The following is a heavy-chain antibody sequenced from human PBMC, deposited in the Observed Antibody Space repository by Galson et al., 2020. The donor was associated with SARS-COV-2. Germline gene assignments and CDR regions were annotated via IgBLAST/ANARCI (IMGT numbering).Heavy chain of an antibody. Sequence: GGSLRLSCAASGFTFSNYNMNWVRQAPGKGLEWVAVISYDGSNKYYADSVKGRFTIARDNSKNTLYLQMNSLRADDTAVYYCARGWAAGTSFDSWGQGTLVTVSS. CDR1: GFTFSNYN. D-gene: IGHD6-13*01. V-gene: IGHV3-30-3*01. J-gene: IGHJ4*02. CDR2: ISYDGSNK. CDR3: ARGWAAGTSFDS.